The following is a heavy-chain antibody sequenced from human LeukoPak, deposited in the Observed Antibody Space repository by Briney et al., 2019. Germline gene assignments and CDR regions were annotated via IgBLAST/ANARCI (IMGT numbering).Heavy chain of an antibody. D-gene: IGHD2-2*02. Sequence: ASVKVSCKASGYTFTGYYMHWVRQAPGQGLEWMGWINPNSGGTNYAQKFQGRATMTRDTSISTAYMELSRLRSDDTAVYYCARERLRDCSSTSCYNYYYYGMDVWGQGTTVTVSS. CDR3: ARERLRDCSSTSCYNYYYYGMDV. CDR1: GYTFTGYY. CDR2: INPNSGGT. J-gene: IGHJ6*02. V-gene: IGHV1-2*02.